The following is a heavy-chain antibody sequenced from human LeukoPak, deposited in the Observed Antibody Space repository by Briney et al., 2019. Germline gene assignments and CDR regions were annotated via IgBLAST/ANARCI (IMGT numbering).Heavy chain of an antibody. Sequence: GGSLRLSCAASGFTFSSYSMNWVRQAPGKGLEWVSYISSSSSSTIYYADSVKGRFTISRDNAKNSLYLQMNSLRAEDTAVYYCAREAAYATGGFDYWGQGTLVTVSS. CDR1: GFTFSSYS. D-gene: IGHD2-2*01. CDR3: AREAAYATGGFDY. V-gene: IGHV3-48*01. J-gene: IGHJ4*02. CDR2: ISSSSSSTI.